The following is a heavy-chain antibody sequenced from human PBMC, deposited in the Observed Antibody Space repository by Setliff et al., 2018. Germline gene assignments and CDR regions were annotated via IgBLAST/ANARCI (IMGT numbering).Heavy chain of an antibody. CDR1: GFTFSTYW. CDR3: AVTLSFPIQSPFDP. CDR2: IKQDGGEK. J-gene: IGHJ5*02. D-gene: IGHD5-18*01. V-gene: IGHV3-7*01. Sequence: PGGSLRLSCAASGFTFSTYWMSWVRQAPGKGLEWVANIKQDGGEKYYVDSVKGRFTISRDNPNNSLYLQMNNLRAEDTAVYYCAVTLSFPIQSPFDPWGQGPLVTV.